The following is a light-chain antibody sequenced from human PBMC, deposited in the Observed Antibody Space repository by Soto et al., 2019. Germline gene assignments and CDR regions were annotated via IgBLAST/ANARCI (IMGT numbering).Light chain of an antibody. Sequence: LTKFPSSFFAFLDARVTFLCRASKGINSFLTWYQQKPGKAPNLLIYAASTLKSGVPSRFSGSGSGTDFTLTISSLQPDDFATYYCQQFKRYPAAFGRGTKVDIK. V-gene: IGKV1-9*01. CDR1: KGINSF. J-gene: IGKJ1*01. CDR3: QQFKRYPAA. CDR2: AAS.